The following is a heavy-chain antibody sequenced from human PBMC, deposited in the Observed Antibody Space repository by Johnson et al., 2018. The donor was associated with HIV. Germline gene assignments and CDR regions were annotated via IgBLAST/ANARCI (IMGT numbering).Heavy chain of an antibody. J-gene: IGHJ3*02. D-gene: IGHD6-13*01. CDR1: GFTFDDYG. Sequence: MQLVESGGSMVRPGGSRRLSCAVSGFTFDDYGMSWVRQAPGRGLEWVSGINWNGGSTGYTDSVKGRFTISRDNAKNSLYLQMNSLRAEDTAVYYCARDRLYYGSSWYEESNAFDIWGQGTMVTVSS. CDR3: ARDRLYYGSSWYEESNAFDI. CDR2: INWNGGST. V-gene: IGHV3-20*04.